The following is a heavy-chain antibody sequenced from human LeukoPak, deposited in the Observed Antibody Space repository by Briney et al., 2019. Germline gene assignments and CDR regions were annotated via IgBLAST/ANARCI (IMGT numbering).Heavy chain of an antibody. D-gene: IGHD2/OR15-2a*01. J-gene: IGHJ3*02. CDR2: IYYSGST. CDR3: ARKNDFDI. CDR1: GGSISSYY. Sequence: KASETLSLTCTVSGGSISSYYWSWIRQPPGKGLEWIGCIYYSGSTYYNPSLKSRVTISVDMSKNQFSLRLTSVTAADTAVYYCARKNDFDIWGQGTLVTVSS. V-gene: IGHV4-59*01.